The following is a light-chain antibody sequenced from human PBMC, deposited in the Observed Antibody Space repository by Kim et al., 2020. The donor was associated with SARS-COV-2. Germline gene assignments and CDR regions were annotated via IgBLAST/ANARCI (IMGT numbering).Light chain of an antibody. CDR2: EDN. J-gene: IGLJ3*02. V-gene: IGLV6-57*02. CDR3: QSYDSSTWV. CDR1: RSGIAGKY. Sequence: TVTISCTGSRSGIAGKYVQWYQQRPGSAPTTVIYEDNQMPSWVPGRFSGSIDSSSNSASLTISGLKTDDEADYYCQSYDSSTWVFGGGTQLTVL.